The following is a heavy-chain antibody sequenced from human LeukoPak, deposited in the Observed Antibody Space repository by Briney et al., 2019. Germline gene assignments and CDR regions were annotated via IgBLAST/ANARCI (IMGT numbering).Heavy chain of an antibody. Sequence: SETLSLTCTVSGDSISSYYWSWIRQPPGKGLEWIGYIYYSGSTNYNPSLKSRVTISVDTSKNQFSLKLSSVTAADTAVYYCARSERLRWMVRGVQFDYWGQGTLVTVSS. CDR1: GDSISSYY. D-gene: IGHD3-10*01. CDR3: ARSERLRWMVRGVQFDY. CDR2: IYYSGST. J-gene: IGHJ4*02. V-gene: IGHV4-59*01.